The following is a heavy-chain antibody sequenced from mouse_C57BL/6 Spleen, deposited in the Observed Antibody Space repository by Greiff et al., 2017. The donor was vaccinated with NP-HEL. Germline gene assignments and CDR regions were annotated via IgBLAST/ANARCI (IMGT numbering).Heavy chain of an antibody. Sequence: EVQLVESGPELVKPGASVKISCKASGYSFTDYNMNWVKQSNGKSLEWIGVINPNYGTTSYNQKFKGKATLTVDQSSSTAYMQLNSLTSEDSAVYYCARRKSDGYFVGAMDYWGQGTSVTVSS. CDR3: ARRKSDGYFVGAMDY. D-gene: IGHD2-3*01. CDR2: INPNYGTT. CDR1: GYSFTDYN. J-gene: IGHJ4*01. V-gene: IGHV1-39*01.